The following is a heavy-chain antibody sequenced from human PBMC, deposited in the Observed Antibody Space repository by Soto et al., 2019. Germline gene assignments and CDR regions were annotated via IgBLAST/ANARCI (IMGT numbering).Heavy chain of an antibody. V-gene: IGHV4-39*02. Sequence: SETLSLTCTVSGGSISSSSYYWGWIRQPPGKGLEWIGSIYYSGSTYYNPSLKSRVTISVDTSKNQFSLKLSSVTAADTAVYYCARDITMVRGVKGIWFDPWGQGTLVTVSS. CDR3: ARDITMVRGVKGIWFDP. CDR2: IYYSGST. CDR1: GGSISSSSYY. D-gene: IGHD3-10*01. J-gene: IGHJ5*02.